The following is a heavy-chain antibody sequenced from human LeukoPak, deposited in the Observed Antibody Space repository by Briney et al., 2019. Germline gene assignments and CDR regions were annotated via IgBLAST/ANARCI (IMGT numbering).Heavy chain of an antibody. J-gene: IGHJ6*02. CDR2: IWYDGSNK. CDR1: GFTFSSYG. V-gene: IGHV3-33*01. CDR3: ARGLRYCSSTSCYHYYYGMDV. Sequence: GGSLRLSCAASGFTFSSYGMHWVRQAPGKGLEWVAVIWYDGSNKYYADPVKGRFTISRDNSKNTLYLQMNSLRAEDTAVYYCARGLRYCSSTSCYHYYYGMDVWGQGTTVTVSS. D-gene: IGHD2-2*01.